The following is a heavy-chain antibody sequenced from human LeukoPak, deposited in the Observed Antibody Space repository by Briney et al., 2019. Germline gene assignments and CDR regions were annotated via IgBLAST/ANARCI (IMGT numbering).Heavy chain of an antibody. Sequence: PGGSLRLSCAASGFTVSSNYMSWVRQAPGKGLEWVSVIYSGGSTYYADSVKGRFTISRDNSKNTLYLQMNGLRAEDTAVYYCARVVARLFDYWGQGTLVTVSS. J-gene: IGHJ4*02. CDR1: GFTVSSNY. CDR2: IYSGGST. V-gene: IGHV3-53*01. D-gene: IGHD5-12*01. CDR3: ARVVARLFDY.